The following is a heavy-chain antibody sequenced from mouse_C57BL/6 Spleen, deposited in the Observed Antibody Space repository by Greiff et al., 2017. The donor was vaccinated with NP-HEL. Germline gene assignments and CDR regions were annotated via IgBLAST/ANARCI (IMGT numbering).Heavy chain of an antibody. CDR1: GYSITSGYY. D-gene: IGHD3-1*01. CDR3: ARGAPRDY. CDR2: ISYDGSN. V-gene: IGHV3-6*01. J-gene: IGHJ2*01. Sequence: ESGPGLVKPSQSLSLTCSVTGYSITSGYYWNWIRQFPGNKLEWMGYISYDGSNNYNPSLKNRISITRDTSKNQFFLKLNSVTTEDTATYYCARGAPRDYWGQGTTLTVSS.